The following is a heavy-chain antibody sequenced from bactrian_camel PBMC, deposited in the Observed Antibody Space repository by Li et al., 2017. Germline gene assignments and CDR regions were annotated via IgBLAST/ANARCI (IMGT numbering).Heavy chain of an antibody. CDR1: GATYSRRC. CDR3: AEDLLLVPARSGGFCWPGDFGH. J-gene: IGHJ6*01. CDR2: ADADRRT. Sequence: QVQLVESGGGSVQAGGSLILSCTFSGATYSRRCMAWFRQVPGKGREAVAAADADRRTIYGDFVEGRFTISQGNAKNTVYLQMDSLIPEDTAMYYCAEDLLLVPARSGGFCWPGDFGHWGQGTQVTVS. D-gene: IGHD2*01. V-gene: IGHV3S9*01.